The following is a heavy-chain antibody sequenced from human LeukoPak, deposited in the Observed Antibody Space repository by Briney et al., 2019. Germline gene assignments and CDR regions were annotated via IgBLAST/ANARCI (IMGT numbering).Heavy chain of an antibody. V-gene: IGHV3-23*01. CDR1: GFTFSSSA. CDR2: ISGSGTST. D-gene: IGHD5-18*01. CDR3: AKHWGYSSDWFDP. J-gene: IGHJ5*02. Sequence: SGGSLRLSCSASGFTFSSSAMSWVRQAPGKGLEWVSAISGSGTSTFYADSVKGRFTISRDNSKNTLYLRVNSLRAADTAVYHCAKHWGYSSDWFDPWGQGTLVTVSS.